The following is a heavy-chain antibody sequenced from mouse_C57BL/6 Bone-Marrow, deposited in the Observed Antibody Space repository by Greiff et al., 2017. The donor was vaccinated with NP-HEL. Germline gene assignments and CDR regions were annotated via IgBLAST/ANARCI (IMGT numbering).Heavy chain of an antibody. Sequence: EVKLMESGAELVRPGASVKLSCTASGFNIKDDYMHWVKQRPEQGLEWIGWIDPENGDTEYASKFKGKATLTADTSSTTAYLQLSSLTSEDAAVYYCTTLLLYYYAMDYWGQGTSVTVSS. J-gene: IGHJ4*01. CDR3: TTLLLYYYAMDY. CDR1: GFNIKDDY. CDR2: IDPENGDT. D-gene: IGHD2-1*01. V-gene: IGHV14-4*01.